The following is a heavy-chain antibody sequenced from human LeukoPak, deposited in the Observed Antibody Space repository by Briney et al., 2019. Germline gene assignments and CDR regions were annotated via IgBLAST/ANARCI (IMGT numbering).Heavy chain of an antibody. CDR2: ISYDGSNK. CDR1: GFTFSSYG. CDR3: AKGGSGWYGRYYYYGMDV. V-gene: IGHV3-30*18. D-gene: IGHD6-19*01. Sequence: GGSLRLSCAASGFTFSSYGMHWVRQAPGKGLEWVAVISYDGSNKYYADSVKGRFTISRDNSKNTLYLQMNSLRAEDTAVYYCAKGGSGWYGRYYYYGMDVWGQGTTVTVSS. J-gene: IGHJ6*02.